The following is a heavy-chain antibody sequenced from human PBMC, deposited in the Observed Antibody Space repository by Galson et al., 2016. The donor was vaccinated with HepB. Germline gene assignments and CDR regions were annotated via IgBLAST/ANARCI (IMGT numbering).Heavy chain of an antibody. CDR2: IIPIFGTA. Sequence: SVKVSCKASGGTFSSYAISWVRQAPGQGLEWMGGIIPIFGTANYAQRFQGRVTITADISTSTAYMELSSLISDDAAVYYCASGGSTWYVYFDYWGQGTLVTVSS. V-gene: IGHV1-69*06. CDR3: ASGGSTWYVYFDY. D-gene: IGHD6-13*01. J-gene: IGHJ4*02. CDR1: GGTFSSYA.